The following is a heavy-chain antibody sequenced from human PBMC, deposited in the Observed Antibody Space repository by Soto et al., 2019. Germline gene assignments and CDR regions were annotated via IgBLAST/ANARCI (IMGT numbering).Heavy chain of an antibody. J-gene: IGHJ3*02. CDR3: ARRGIGSGYLDAFDI. CDR2: IYYSGST. CDR1: GGSIISGDYY. V-gene: IGHV4-30-4*01. Sequence: SETLSLTCTVSGGSIISGDYYWIWIRQPPGKGLEWIGYIYYSGSTYYNPSLKSRVTISVDTSKNQFSLKLSSVTAADTAVYYCARRGIGSGYLDAFDIWGQGTMVTVSS. D-gene: IGHD3-22*01.